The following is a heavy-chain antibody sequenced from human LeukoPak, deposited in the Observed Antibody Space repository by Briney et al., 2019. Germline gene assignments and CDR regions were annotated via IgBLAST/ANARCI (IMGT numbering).Heavy chain of an antibody. Sequence: PGGSLRLSCAASGFTFSSYSMNWVRQAPGKGLEWVSYISSSSSTIYYADSVKGRFTISRDNAKNSLYLQMNSLRAEDTAVYYCARRSKDYGSGSYYNVYEGFDYWGQGTLVTVSS. J-gene: IGHJ4*02. CDR3: ARRSKDYGSGSYYNVYEGFDY. CDR1: GFTFSSYS. V-gene: IGHV3-48*01. CDR2: ISSSSSTI. D-gene: IGHD3-10*01.